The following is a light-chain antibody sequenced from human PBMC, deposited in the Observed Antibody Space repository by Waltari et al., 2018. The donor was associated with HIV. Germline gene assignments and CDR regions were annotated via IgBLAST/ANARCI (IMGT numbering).Light chain of an antibody. Sequence: DIQMTQSPSSLSASVGDTITITCRASQAISDYLHWYQQKPGRAPKLLIYAATNLQRGVASRFSATRSGTDFTLTIDRLQPEDLATYYCQQSYTMPLTFGGGT. V-gene: IGKV1-39*01. CDR3: QQSYTMPLT. CDR1: QAISDY. J-gene: IGKJ4*01. CDR2: AAT.